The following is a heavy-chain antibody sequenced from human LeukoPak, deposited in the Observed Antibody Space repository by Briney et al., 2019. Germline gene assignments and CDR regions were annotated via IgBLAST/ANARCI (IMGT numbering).Heavy chain of an antibody. V-gene: IGHV4-59*01. CDR3: ARDSPSSYDYDRAFDI. Sequence: SETLSLTCTVSGGSISSYYWSWIRQPPGKGLEWIGYIYYSGSTNYNPSLKSRVTISVDTSKNQFSLKLSSVTAADTAVYYCARDSPSSYDYDRAFDIWGQGTMVTVSS. J-gene: IGHJ3*02. D-gene: IGHD5-12*01. CDR2: IYYSGST. CDR1: GGSISSYY.